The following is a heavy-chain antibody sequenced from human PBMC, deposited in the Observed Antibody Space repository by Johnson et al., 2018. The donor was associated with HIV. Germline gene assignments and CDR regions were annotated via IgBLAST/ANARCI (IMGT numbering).Heavy chain of an antibody. D-gene: IGHD5-24*01. V-gene: IGHV3-30*04. Sequence: QVQLVESGGGVVQPGRSLRLSCAASGFTFSSYAMHWVRQAPGKGLEWVAVISYDGSNKYYADSVKGRFTISRDNSKNTLYLQMNSLGAEDTAVHYCVRALHRWLQWDAFDIWGQGTMVTVSS. CDR2: ISYDGSNK. CDR3: VRALHRWLQWDAFDI. CDR1: GFTFSSYA. J-gene: IGHJ3*02.